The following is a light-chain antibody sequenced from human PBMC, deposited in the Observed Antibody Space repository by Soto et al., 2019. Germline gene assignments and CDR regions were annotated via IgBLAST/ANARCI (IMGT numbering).Light chain of an antibody. Sequence: DLVMTQSPLSLPVTPGEPASISCSSSQSLLHINGDTYLDWYLQRPGQSPQLLIYLGSNRASGVPDRFSGNGSGTDFTLKISRVEADDVGVYYCMQALQSPFTFGPGTKVDI. V-gene: IGKV2-28*01. CDR1: QSLLHINGDTY. CDR2: LGS. J-gene: IGKJ3*01. CDR3: MQALQSPFT.